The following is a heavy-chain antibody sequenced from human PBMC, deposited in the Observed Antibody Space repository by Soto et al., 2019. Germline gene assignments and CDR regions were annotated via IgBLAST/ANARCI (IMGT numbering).Heavy chain of an antibody. Sequence: SETLSLTCAVTGGSISSSNWWTWVRQPPGEGLEWVGEISRSGTTNYKPSLKSRVSISVDKSRNEFSLNLGSVTAADTAMYYCARDSASSGVFTWGQGTMVTVSS. CDR2: ISRSGTT. D-gene: IGHD6-19*01. J-gene: IGHJ3*01. CDR3: ARDSASSGVFT. CDR1: GGSISSSNW. V-gene: IGHV4-4*02.